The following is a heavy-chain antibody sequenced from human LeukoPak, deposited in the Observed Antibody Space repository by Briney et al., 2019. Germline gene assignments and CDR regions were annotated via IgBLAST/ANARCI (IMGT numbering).Heavy chain of an antibody. V-gene: IGHV3-15*01. Sequence: GGSLRLSCAASGFTFSNAWMNWVRQAPGKGLEWVGRTKSKKDGGTTDYAAPVKGRFTISRDDSKNTLYLQVNTLKTEDTALYYCTTVFYGFWGQGTLVTVSS. CDR1: GFTFSNAW. J-gene: IGHJ4*02. D-gene: IGHD2/OR15-2a*01. CDR3: TTVFYGF. CDR2: TKSKKDGGTT.